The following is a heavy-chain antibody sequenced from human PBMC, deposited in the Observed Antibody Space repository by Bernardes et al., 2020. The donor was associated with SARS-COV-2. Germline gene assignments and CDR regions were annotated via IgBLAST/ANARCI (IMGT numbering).Heavy chain of an antibody. D-gene: IGHD3-22*01. CDR1: GGTFSSYA. CDR3: ARVDIYDSSGYYLDY. Sequence: SVKVSCKASGGTFSSYAIIWVRQAPGQGLEWMGGIIPIFGTANYAQKFQGRVTITADESTSTAYMELSSLRSEDTAVYYCARVDIYDSSGYYLDYWGQGTLVTVSS. CDR2: IIPIFGTA. V-gene: IGHV1-69*13. J-gene: IGHJ4*02.